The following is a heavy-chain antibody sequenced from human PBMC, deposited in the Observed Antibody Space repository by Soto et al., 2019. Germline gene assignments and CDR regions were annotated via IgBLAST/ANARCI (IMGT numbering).Heavy chain of an antibody. J-gene: IGHJ4*02. CDR1: GFSLSTSGMC. Sequence: SGPTLVNPTQTLTLTCTFSGFSLSTSGMCVSWIRQPPGKALEWLALIDWDDDKYYSTSRKTRLTISKDTSKNQVVLTMTNMDPADTATYYCARTPYYYDSSGFKAFDYWGQGTLVTVAS. D-gene: IGHD3-22*01. CDR2: IDWDDDK. CDR3: ARTPYYYDSSGFKAFDY. V-gene: IGHV2-70*01.